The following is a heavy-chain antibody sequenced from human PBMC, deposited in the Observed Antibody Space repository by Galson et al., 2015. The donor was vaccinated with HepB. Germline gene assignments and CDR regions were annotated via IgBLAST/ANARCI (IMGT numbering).Heavy chain of an antibody. CDR1: GDSVSSNSAA. D-gene: IGHD1-26*01. Sequence: CAISGDSVSSNSAAWNWIRQSPSRGLEWLGGTYYRSKWYNDYAVSVKSRITINPDTSKNQFSLQLNSVTPEDTAVYYCARASTRSGSYYFDYWGQGTLVTVSS. CDR3: ARASTRSGSYYFDY. V-gene: IGHV6-1*01. CDR2: TYYRSKWYN. J-gene: IGHJ4*02.